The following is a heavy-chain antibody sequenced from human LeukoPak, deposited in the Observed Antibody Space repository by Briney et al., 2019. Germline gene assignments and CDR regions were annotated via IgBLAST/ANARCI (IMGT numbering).Heavy chain of an antibody. Sequence: SETLSLTCTVSGGSISSYYWSWIRQPPGKGLEWIGYIYYSGSTNYNPSLKSRVTISVDTSKNQFSLKLSSVTAADTAVYYCARGFGGSYPDAFDIWGQGTMVTVSP. CDR3: ARGFGGSYPDAFDI. D-gene: IGHD1-26*01. V-gene: IGHV4-59*01. J-gene: IGHJ3*02. CDR2: IYYSGST. CDR1: GGSISSYY.